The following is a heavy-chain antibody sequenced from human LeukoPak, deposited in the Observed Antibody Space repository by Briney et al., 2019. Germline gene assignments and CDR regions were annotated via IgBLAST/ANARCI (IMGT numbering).Heavy chain of an antibody. V-gene: IGHV1-2*02. Sequence: GASVKVSCKASGYTFTGYYMHWVRQAPVQGLEWMGWINPNSGGTNYAQKFQGRVTMTRDTSISTAYMELSRLRSDDTAVCYCARDPIAVAGPYFDYWGQGTLVTVSS. CDR2: INPNSGGT. D-gene: IGHD6-19*01. CDR3: ARDPIAVAGPYFDY. CDR1: GYTFTGYY. J-gene: IGHJ4*02.